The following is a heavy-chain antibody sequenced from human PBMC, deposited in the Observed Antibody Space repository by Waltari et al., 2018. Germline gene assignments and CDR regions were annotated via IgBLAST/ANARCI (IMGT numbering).Heavy chain of an antibody. Sequence: QLQLQESGPGLVKPSETLSLTCTVSGGSISSRSYYWGWIRQPPGKGLEWIGSIYYSGSTYYNPSLKSRVTISVDTSKNQFSLKLSSVTAADTAVYYCARLGSLAFFDYWGQGTLVTVSS. J-gene: IGHJ4*02. D-gene: IGHD3-16*01. CDR1: GGSISSRSYY. V-gene: IGHV4-39*07. CDR2: IYYSGST. CDR3: ARLGSLAFFDY.